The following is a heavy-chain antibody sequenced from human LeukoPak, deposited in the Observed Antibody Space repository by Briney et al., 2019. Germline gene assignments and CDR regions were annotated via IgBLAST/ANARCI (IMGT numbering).Heavy chain of an antibody. D-gene: IGHD1-26*01. J-gene: IGHJ5*02. Sequence: GGSLRLSCAASGFTFSSYSMNWARQAPGKGLEWVSSISSSSSYIYYADSVKGRFTISRDNAKNSLYLQMNSLRAEDTAVYYCARPGGVGATTSWGQGTLVTVSS. CDR3: ARPGGVGATTS. CDR2: ISSSSSYI. V-gene: IGHV3-21*01. CDR1: GFTFSSYS.